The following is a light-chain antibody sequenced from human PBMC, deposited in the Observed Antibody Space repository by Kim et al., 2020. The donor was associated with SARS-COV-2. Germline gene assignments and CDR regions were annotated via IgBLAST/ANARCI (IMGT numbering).Light chain of an antibody. CDR3: QQYGSSPIT. Sequence: SPGERATLSCGARQSINYRYLASYQHKPGLAPRRLIYEASSRATGTPDRVSGSGSGTDFTLTISRLGPEDFTVYYCQQYGSSPITFGQGTRLEIK. V-gene: IGKV3D-20*01. CDR2: EAS. J-gene: IGKJ5*01. CDR1: QSINYRY.